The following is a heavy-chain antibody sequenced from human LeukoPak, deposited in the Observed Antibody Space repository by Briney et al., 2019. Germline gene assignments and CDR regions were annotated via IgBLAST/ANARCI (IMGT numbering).Heavy chain of an antibody. Sequence: SETLSLTCTVSGGSISSGSYYWSWIRQPAGKGLEWIGRIYTSGSTNYNPSLKSRVTISVDTSKNQFSLKLSSVTAADTAVYYCAREGYDFWSGFLDYWGQGTLVTVSS. D-gene: IGHD3-3*01. V-gene: IGHV4-61*02. CDR3: AREGYDFWSGFLDY. CDR1: GGSISSGSYY. CDR2: IYTSGST. J-gene: IGHJ4*02.